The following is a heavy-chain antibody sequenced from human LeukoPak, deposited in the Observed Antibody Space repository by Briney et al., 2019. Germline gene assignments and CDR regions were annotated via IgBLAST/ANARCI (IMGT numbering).Heavy chain of an antibody. Sequence: GGSLRLSCAASGFTFSSYAMSWVRQAPGKGLEWVSAISGSGDSTYYADSVKGRFTISRDNSKNTLYLQMNSLRAEDTAVYYCARLVTMIVVANTKMGDAFDIWGQGTMVTVSS. CDR1: GFTFSSYA. CDR2: ISGSGDST. CDR3: ARLVTMIVVANTKMGDAFDI. J-gene: IGHJ3*02. D-gene: IGHD3-22*01. V-gene: IGHV3-23*01.